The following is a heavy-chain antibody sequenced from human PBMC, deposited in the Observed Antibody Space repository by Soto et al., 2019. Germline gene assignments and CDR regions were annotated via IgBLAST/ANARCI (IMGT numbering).Heavy chain of an antibody. CDR2: ISWNSGSI. J-gene: IGHJ6*02. CDR3: AKDRGGELPYYDYGMDV. Sequence: EVQLVESGGGLVQPGRSLRLSCAASGFTFDDYAMHWVRQAPGKGLEWVSGISWNSGSIGYADSVKGRFTISRDNAKKSLDLRMNSRRAEDTALDDCAKDRGGELPYYDYGMDVWGQGTTVTVSS. CDR1: GFTFDDYA. D-gene: IGHD1-26*01. V-gene: IGHV3-9*01.